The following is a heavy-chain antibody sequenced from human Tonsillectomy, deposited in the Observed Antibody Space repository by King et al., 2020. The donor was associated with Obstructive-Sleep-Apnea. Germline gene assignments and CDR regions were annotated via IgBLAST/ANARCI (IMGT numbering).Heavy chain of an antibody. J-gene: IGHJ3*02. CDR1: GFTFSNYW. CDR2: IKQDGSEK. V-gene: IGHV3-7*03. Sequence: VQLVESGGGLVQPGGSLRLSCAAAGFTFSNYWMNWVRQAPGKGLEWVANIKQDGSEKYYVDSVKGRFTISRDNAKNSLYLQMNSLRAEDTAVHYCARDGPVEGGAGRIWGHGTMVTVSS. D-gene: IGHD3-16*01. CDR3: ARDGPVEGGAGRI.